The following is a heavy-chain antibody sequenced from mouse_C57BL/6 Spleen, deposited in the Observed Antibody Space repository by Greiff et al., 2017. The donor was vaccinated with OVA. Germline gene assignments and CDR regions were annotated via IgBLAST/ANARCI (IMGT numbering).Heavy chain of an antibody. CDR3: ARHEVRQQEDYAMDY. J-gene: IGHJ4*01. CDR1: GYTFTEYT. V-gene: IGHV1-62-2*01. Sequence: VKLMESGAELVKPGASVKLSCKASGYTFTEYTIHWVKQRSGQGLEWIGWFYPGSGSIKYNEKFKDKATLTADKSSSTVYMELSRLTSEDSAVYFCARHEVRQQEDYAMDYWGQGTSVTVSS. D-gene: IGHD3-2*01. CDR2: FYPGSGSI.